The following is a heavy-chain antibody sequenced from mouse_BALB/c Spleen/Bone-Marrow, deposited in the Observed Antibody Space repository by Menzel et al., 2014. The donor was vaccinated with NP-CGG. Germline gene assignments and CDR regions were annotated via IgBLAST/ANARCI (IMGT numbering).Heavy chain of an antibody. D-gene: IGHD4-1*01. CDR3: ARRGTGVDY. J-gene: IGHJ2*01. Sequence: QVQLKDSGAELVRPGTSVKISCKASGYTFTNYWLGWVKQRPGHGLEWIGDIYPGGGYTNYNEKFKGKATLTADTSSSTAYMLLSSLTSEDSAVYFCARRGTGVDYWGQGTTLTVSS. CDR1: GYTFTNYW. V-gene: IGHV1-63*02. CDR2: IYPGGGYT.